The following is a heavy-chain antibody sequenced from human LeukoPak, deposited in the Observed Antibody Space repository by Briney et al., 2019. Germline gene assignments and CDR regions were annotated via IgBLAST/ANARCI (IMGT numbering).Heavy chain of an antibody. Sequence: PGGSLRLSCAASGSTSSSYATSWVRHAPEKGLEWGSAIRGSGGSTYYADSVKGRFTISRDNSKNTLYLQRNSLRAEDTAVYYCTSTDYYDSSGYYSEPFDYWGQGTLVTVSS. CDR1: GSTSSSYA. CDR3: TSTDYYDSSGYYSEPFDY. V-gene: IGHV3-23*01. CDR2: IRGSGGST. J-gene: IGHJ4*02. D-gene: IGHD3-22*01.